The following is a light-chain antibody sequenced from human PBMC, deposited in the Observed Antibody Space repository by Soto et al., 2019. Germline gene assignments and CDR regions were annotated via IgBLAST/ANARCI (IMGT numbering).Light chain of an antibody. CDR3: QQYGSLPWT. Sequence: EIGLRQSPGTVSLSPGERDTLSCGASQSVDKSCLAWYQQIPGQAPRLLIYGVSSRATGIPDRFSGSGSGTDFTLIINRLDPEDFAVYYCQQYGSLPWTFGQGTKVEIK. CDR1: QSVDKSC. V-gene: IGKV3-20*01. J-gene: IGKJ1*01. CDR2: GVS.